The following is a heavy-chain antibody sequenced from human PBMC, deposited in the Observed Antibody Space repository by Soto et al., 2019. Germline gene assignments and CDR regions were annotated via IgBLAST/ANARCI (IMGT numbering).Heavy chain of an antibody. J-gene: IGHJ6*04. V-gene: IGHV4-59*01. CDR2: IYYSGST. CDR1: GGSMSSYY. Sequence: PSETLSLTCTVSGGSMSSYYWSWIRQPPGKGLEWIGYIYYSGSTNYNPSLKSRVTISVDTSKNQFSLKLSSVTAADTAVYYCARDIAAAGMDVWGKGTTVTVSS. D-gene: IGHD6-13*01. CDR3: ARDIAAAGMDV.